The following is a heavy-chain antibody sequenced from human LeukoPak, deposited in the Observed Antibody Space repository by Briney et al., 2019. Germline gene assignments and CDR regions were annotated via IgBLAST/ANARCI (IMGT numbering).Heavy chain of an antibody. CDR2: INPSGGST. J-gene: IGHJ4*02. Sequence: ASVKVSCKASGYTFTSYYMHWVRQAPGQGLEWMGIINPSGGSTSYAQKFQGRVTMTRDTSTSTVYMELSSLRSEDTAVYYCASPGEKDYYLDYWGQGTLVTVSS. D-gene: IGHD3-16*01. CDR1: GYTFTSYY. V-gene: IGHV1-46*01. CDR3: ASPGEKDYYLDY.